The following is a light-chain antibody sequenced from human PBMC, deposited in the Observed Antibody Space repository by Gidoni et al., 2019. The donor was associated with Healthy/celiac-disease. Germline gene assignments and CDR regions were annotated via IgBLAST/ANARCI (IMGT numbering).Light chain of an antibody. CDR1: QSISSY. Sequence: DIQMTQSPSSLSASVGDRVTITCRASQSISSYLNWYQQKPGKAPKLLIYAASTLQSGVPSRFSGSGSGTHFTLTISSLQPEDFATYYCQQSYSTPGFTFXPXTKVXIK. J-gene: IGKJ3*01. V-gene: IGKV1-39*01. CDR3: QQSYSTPGFT. CDR2: AAS.